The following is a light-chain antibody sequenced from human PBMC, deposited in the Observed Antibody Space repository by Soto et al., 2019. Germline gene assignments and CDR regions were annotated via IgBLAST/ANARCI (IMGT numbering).Light chain of an antibody. CDR1: QSVRTN. CDR2: GAS. CDR3: QHYNNLWG. Sequence: EIVMTQSPATLSVSPGERVTLSCRASQSVRTNLAWYQQNPGQTPRPLIYGASTRATGVPARFSGSGSGTEFTLTISSLQSEDFAVYYCQHYNNLWGFGGGTKVEIK. J-gene: IGKJ4*01. V-gene: IGKV3-15*01.